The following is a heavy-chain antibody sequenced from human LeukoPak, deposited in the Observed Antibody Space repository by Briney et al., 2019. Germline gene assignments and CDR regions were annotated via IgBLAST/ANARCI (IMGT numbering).Heavy chain of an antibody. V-gene: IGHV1-18*01. Sequence: GASVKVSCKASGYTFTSYGISWVRQAPGQGLEWMGWISAYNGNTNYAQKLQGRVTMTTDTSTSTAYMELRSLRSDDTAVYYCARDPGRYYYDSSGYYVWFDPWGQGILVTVSS. CDR2: ISAYNGNT. J-gene: IGHJ5*02. D-gene: IGHD3-22*01. CDR3: ARDPGRYYYDSSGYYVWFDP. CDR1: GYTFTSYG.